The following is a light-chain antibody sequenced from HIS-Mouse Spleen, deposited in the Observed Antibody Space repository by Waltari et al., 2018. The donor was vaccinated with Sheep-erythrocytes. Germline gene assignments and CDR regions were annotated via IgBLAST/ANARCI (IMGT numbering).Light chain of an antibody. Sequence: QSALTQPRSVSGSPGQSVTISCTGTSSDVGGYNYVSWYQQHPGKAPKLMIYDVSKRPPGVPDRFSGSKAGNPASLTISGLQAEDEPDYYCCSYAGSYTYVFGTGTKVTVL. J-gene: IGLJ1*01. CDR2: DVS. CDR1: SSDVGGYNY. CDR3: CSYAGSYTYV. V-gene: IGLV2-11*01.